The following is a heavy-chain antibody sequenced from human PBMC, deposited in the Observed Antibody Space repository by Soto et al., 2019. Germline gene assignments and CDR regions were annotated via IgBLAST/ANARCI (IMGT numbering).Heavy chain of an antibody. V-gene: IGHV4-30-2*01. CDR3: ARGGGSDSFDY. J-gene: IGHJ4*02. CDR2: INHLQTT. Sequence: SETLSLTCTVSGASITFGGYSWSWIRQTPGKGLEWIGYINHLQTTFYNPSFESRLTLSIDRAKNQFSLKLHSMSAADRAVYFCARGGGSDSFDYWGQGILVTVSS. CDR1: GASITFGGYS. D-gene: IGHD1-26*01.